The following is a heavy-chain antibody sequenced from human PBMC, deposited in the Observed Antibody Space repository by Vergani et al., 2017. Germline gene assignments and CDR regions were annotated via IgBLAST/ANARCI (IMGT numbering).Heavy chain of an antibody. CDR2: IYYSGST. Sequence: QVQLQESGSGLVKPSQTLSLTCAVSGGSISSGGYSWSWIRQPPGKGLEWIGYIYYSGSTYYNPSLKSRVTISVDTSKNQFSLKLSSVTAADTAVYYCARRHADFWSGYNWFDPWGQGTLVTVSS. J-gene: IGHJ5*02. D-gene: IGHD3-3*01. CDR3: ARRHADFWSGYNWFDP. CDR1: GGSISSGGYS. V-gene: IGHV4-30-2*03.